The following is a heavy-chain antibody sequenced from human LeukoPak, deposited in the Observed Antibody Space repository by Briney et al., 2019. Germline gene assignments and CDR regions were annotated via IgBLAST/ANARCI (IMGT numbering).Heavy chain of an antibody. CDR2: ISYSGST. CDR1: NASISSSSYY. D-gene: IGHD3-22*01. Sequence: SGTLSLTCTVSNASISSSSYYWGWIRQPPGKGLEWIGRISYSGSTYYNPSLKSRVTIYVDTSKNQFSLKLSSVTAADTAVYYCARLVYSSGYYLIFDYWGQGTLVTVSS. V-gene: IGHV4-39*01. CDR3: ARLVYSSGYYLIFDY. J-gene: IGHJ4*02.